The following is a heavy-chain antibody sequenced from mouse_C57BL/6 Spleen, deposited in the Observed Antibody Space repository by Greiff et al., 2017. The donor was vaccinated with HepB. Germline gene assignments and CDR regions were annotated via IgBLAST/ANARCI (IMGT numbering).Heavy chain of an antibody. D-gene: IGHD2-5*01. Sequence: EVMLVESGGGLVKPGGSLKLSCAASGFTFSDYGMHWVRQAPEKGLEWVAYISSGSSTIYYADTVKGRFTISRDNAKNTLFLQMTSLRSEDTAMYYCARGAYYSNMDYWGQGTSVTVSS. CDR2: ISSGSSTI. V-gene: IGHV5-17*01. J-gene: IGHJ4*01. CDR3: ARGAYYSNMDY. CDR1: GFTFSDYG.